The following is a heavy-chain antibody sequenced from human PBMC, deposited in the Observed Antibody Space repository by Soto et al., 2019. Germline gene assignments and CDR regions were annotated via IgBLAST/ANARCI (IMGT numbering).Heavy chain of an antibody. CDR1: GYTFTGYA. J-gene: IGHJ4*02. Sequence: ASVKVSCKASGYTFTGYAMHWVRQAPGQRLEWMGWINAGNGNTKYSQKFQGRVTITRDTSTSTVYLQMNGLRAEDTAVYYCARAKGGQWLQRVYYFDYWGQGTLVTVSS. D-gene: IGHD6-19*01. CDR3: ARAKGGQWLQRVYYFDY. CDR2: INAGNGNT. V-gene: IGHV1-3*01.